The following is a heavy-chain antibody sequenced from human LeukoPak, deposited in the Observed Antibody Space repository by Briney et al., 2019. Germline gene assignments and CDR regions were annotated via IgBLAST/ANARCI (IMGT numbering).Heavy chain of an antibody. Sequence: ASVKVSCKASGYTFTSYGISWVRQAPGQGPEWMGWISAYNGNTNYAQKLQGRVTMTTDTSTSTAYMELRSLRSDDTAVYYCARVVVVTATPIEYFQHWGQGTLVTVSS. J-gene: IGHJ1*01. CDR3: ARVVVVTATPIEYFQH. D-gene: IGHD2-21*02. CDR2: ISAYNGNT. CDR1: GYTFTSYG. V-gene: IGHV1-18*01.